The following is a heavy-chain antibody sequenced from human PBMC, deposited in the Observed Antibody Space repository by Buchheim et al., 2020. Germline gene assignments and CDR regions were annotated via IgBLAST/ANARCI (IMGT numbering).Heavy chain of an antibody. Sequence: QVQLVESGGGVVQPGRSLRLSCAASGFTFSSYGMHWVRQAPGKGLEWVAVISYDGSNKYYADSVKVRFTISRDNSKNTLYLQMNSLRAEDTAVYYCAKDRDLVVPAARAYYYYGMDVWGQGTT. V-gene: IGHV3-30*18. D-gene: IGHD2-2*01. J-gene: IGHJ6*02. CDR1: GFTFSSYG. CDR2: ISYDGSNK. CDR3: AKDRDLVVPAARAYYYYGMDV.